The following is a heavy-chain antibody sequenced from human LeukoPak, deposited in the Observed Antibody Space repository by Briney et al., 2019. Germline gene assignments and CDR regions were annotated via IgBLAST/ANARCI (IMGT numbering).Heavy chain of an antibody. CDR3: ATVATSGNSAWPNWFDP. CDR1: GFTFSSYA. V-gene: IGHV3-30*07. D-gene: IGHD3-3*01. Sequence: GGSLRLSCAASGFTFSSYAMHWVLQAPGKGLEWVAVISYDGSNKYYADSVKGRFTISRDNSKNTMSLQMNSLRADDTAIYYCATVATSGNSAWPNWFDPWGQGALVTVSS. CDR2: ISYDGSNK. J-gene: IGHJ5*02.